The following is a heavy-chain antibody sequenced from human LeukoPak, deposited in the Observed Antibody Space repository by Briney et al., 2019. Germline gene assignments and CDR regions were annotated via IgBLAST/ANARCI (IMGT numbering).Heavy chain of an antibody. Sequence: PGGSLRLSCAASGFTFSRHGMHWVRQAPGKGLEWVAVIGDTGRAKYYADSVEGRFTASRDNAKNSLYLQMNSLRAEDTAVYYCARSYPLSSTEYYFDYWGQGTLVTVSS. CDR1: GFTFSRHG. CDR3: ARSYPLSSTEYYFDY. V-gene: IGHV3-33*08. J-gene: IGHJ4*02. D-gene: IGHD2-2*01. CDR2: IGDTGRAK.